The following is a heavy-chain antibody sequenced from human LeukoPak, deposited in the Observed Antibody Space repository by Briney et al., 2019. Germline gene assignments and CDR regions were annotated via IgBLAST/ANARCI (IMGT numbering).Heavy chain of an antibody. CDR1: GHTFISYG. CDR2: ISGYNDNA. D-gene: IGHD3-9*01. CDR3: ASQYYDILTGYGRWFDP. V-gene: IGHV1-18*01. J-gene: IGHJ5*02. Sequence: ASVKVSCKASGHTFISYGVSWVRQAPGQGLEWVGWISGYNDNAKYAQKLQGRVTMTTDTSTSTVYMELRSLRSDDTAVYYCASQYYDILTGYGRWFDPWGQGTLVVVSS.